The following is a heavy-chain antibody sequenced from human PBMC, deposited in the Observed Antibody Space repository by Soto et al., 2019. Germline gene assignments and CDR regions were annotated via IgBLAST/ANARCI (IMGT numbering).Heavy chain of an antibody. CDR1: GGSISSYY. CDR2: IYTSGST. D-gene: IGHD2-2*01. CDR3: ARDGNCSSTSCYPHWFDP. J-gene: IGHJ5*02. V-gene: IGHV4-4*07. Sequence: SETLSLTCTVSGGSISSYYWSWIRQPAGKGLEWIGRIYTSGSTNYNPSLKSRVTMSVDTSKNQFSLKLSSATAADTAVYYCARDGNCSSTSCYPHWFDPWGQGTLVTVSS.